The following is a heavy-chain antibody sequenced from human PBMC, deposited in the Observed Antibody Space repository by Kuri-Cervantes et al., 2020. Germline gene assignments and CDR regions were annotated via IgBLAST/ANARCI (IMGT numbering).Heavy chain of an antibody. CDR3: AKDRSPTQ. CDR1: GGSLGSNY. CDR2: IYYSGST. Sequence: SETLSLTCTVSGGSLGSNYWSWIRQPLGKGLEWIGYIYYSGSTYYNPSLKSRVTISVDTSKNQFSLKLTSVTAADTAVYYCAKDRSPTQWGQGTLVTVSS. J-gene: IGHJ4*02. V-gene: IGHV4-59*01.